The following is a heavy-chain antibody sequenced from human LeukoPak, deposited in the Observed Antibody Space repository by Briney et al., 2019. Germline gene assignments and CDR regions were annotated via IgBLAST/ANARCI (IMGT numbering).Heavy chain of an antibody. D-gene: IGHD3-16*01. J-gene: IGHJ4*02. CDR2: IYYSGST. CDR1: GGSISSSSYS. Sequence: SESLSLTCTVSGGSISSSSYSWGWIRQPPGKGLEWIGSIYYSGSTYYNPSLKSRVTISVDTSKNQFSLKLSSVTPADTAVYYCATWGSIFPPDYFDYWGQGTLVTVSS. V-gene: IGHV4-39*01. CDR3: ATWGSIFPPDYFDY.